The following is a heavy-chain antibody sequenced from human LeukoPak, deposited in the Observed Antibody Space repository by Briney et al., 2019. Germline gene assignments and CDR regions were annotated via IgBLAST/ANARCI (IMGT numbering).Heavy chain of an antibody. V-gene: IGHV4-59*08. CDR3: ASESVALAGIEY. Sequence: SETLSLTCTVSGGSISSYYWSWIRQPPGKGLEWIGYIYYGGSTNYNPSLKSRVTISVDTSKNQFSLKLSSVTAADTAVYYCASESVALAGIEYWGQGTLVTVSS. CDR2: IYYGGST. D-gene: IGHD6-19*01. CDR1: GGSISSYY. J-gene: IGHJ4*02.